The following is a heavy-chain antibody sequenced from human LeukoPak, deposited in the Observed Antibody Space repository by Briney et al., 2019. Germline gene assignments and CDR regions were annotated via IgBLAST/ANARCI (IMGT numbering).Heavy chain of an antibody. CDR1: GGSINSSAYY. CDR2: IYFSGST. Sequence: PSETLSLTCSVSGGSINSSAYYWGWIRQPPGKGLEWIGIIYFSGSTHYNPSLQSRVTISVDTSKNQFSLKLSSVTAADTAMYFCASHLNYFDSGAYYRDFWGQGALVTVPS. J-gene: IGHJ4*02. CDR3: ASHLNYFDSGAYYRDF. V-gene: IGHV4-39*01. D-gene: IGHD3-22*01.